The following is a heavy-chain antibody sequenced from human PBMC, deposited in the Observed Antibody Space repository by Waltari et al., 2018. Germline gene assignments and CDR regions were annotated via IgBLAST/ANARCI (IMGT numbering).Heavy chain of an antibody. J-gene: IGHJ2*01. CDR1: GGTFSSYT. V-gene: IGHV1-69*08. CDR3: ARELVVVSRYFDL. CDR2: IIPILGIA. D-gene: IGHD3-22*01. Sequence: QVQLVQSGAEVKKPGSSVKVSCKASGGTFSSYTISWVRQAPGQGLEWMGRIIPILGIANYAQKFQGRVTITADKSTSTAYMELSSLRAEDTAVYYCARELVVVSRYFDLWGRGTLVTVSS.